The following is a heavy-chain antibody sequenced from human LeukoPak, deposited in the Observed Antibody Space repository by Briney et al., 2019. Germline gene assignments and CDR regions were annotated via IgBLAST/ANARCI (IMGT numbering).Heavy chain of an antibody. Sequence: SETLSLTYTVSGGSISDYYWSWIRPPPGKDLEWIGYIYYSGSTYYTPSLKSRLTISVDTSKNQFSLKLSSVTAADTAVYYCARFYGSGMYYFDYWGQGTLVTVSS. V-gene: IGHV4-30-4*01. CDR3: ARFYGSGMYYFDY. CDR2: IYYSGST. J-gene: IGHJ4*02. CDR1: GGSISDYY. D-gene: IGHD3-10*01.